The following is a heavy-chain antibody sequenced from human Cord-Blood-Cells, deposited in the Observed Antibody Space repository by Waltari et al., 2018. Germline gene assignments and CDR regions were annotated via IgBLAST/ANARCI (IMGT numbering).Heavy chain of an antibody. CDR2: IIPIFGTA. Sequence: SSYAISWVRQAPGQGLAWMGGIIPIFGTANYAQKFQGRVTITADKSTSTAYMELTSLRSEDTAVYYCARRSYYYGSGSYYDLFDPWGQGTLVTVSS. CDR3: ARRSYYYGSGSYYDLFDP. J-gene: IGHJ5*02. D-gene: IGHD3-10*01. CDR1: SSYA. V-gene: IGHV1-69*06.